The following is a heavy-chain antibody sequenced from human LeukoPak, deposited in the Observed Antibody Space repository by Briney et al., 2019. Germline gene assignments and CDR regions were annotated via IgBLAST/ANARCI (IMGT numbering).Heavy chain of an antibody. CDR2: ISSSSSYI. CDR3: ARFPYDVTGSFHFDY. D-gene: IGHD1-26*01. J-gene: IGHJ4*02. V-gene: IGHV3-21*01. Sequence: GGSLRFSCAASGFTFSSYSMNWVRQAPGKGLEWVSSISSSSSYIYYADSVKGRFTISRDNAKNSLYLQMNSLRAEDTAVYYCARFPYDVTGSFHFDYWGQGTLVTVSS. CDR1: GFTFSSYS.